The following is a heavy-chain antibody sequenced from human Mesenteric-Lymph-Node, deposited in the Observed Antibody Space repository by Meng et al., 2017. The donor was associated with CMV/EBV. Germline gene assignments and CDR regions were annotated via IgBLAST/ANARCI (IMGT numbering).Heavy chain of an antibody. CDR3: ARALGGSYDFWSGYLDY. CDR2: ISSSSSYI. CDR1: GFTFSSYS. Sequence: GESLKISCAASGFTFSSYSMNWVRQAPGKGLEWVSSISSSSSYIYYADSVKGRFTISRDNAKNSLYLQMNSLRAEDTAVYFCARALGGSYDFWSGYLDYWGQGALVTVSS. V-gene: IGHV3-21*01. D-gene: IGHD3-3*01. J-gene: IGHJ4*02.